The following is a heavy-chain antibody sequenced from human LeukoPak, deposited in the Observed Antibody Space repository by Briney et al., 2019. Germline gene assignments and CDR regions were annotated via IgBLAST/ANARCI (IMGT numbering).Heavy chain of an antibody. D-gene: IGHD2-2*03. CDR3: TRDVGYCSSTSCWKYDWFDP. J-gene: IGHJ5*02. V-gene: IGHV4-4*02. CDR1: GGSISSSNW. Sequence: SENPSPTCAVSGGSISSSNWWGWVRPPPGKGLGWVGGIYHSGSTNYNPSLKSRVTISVDKSKNQFSLKLSSVTAADTAVYYCTRDVGYCSSTSCWKYDWFDPWGQGTLVTVSS. CDR2: IYHSGST.